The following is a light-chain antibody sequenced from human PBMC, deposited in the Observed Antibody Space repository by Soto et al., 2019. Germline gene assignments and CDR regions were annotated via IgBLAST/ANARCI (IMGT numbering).Light chain of an antibody. CDR1: SSDVGAYDY. CDR3: GSYTSSSTRV. J-gene: IGLJ3*02. V-gene: IGLV2-14*01. CDR2: EVT. Sequence: QSALTQPASVSGSPGQSITIYCTGTSSDVGAYDYVSWYQQHPGKAPKLMIYEVTNRPSGVSDRFSGSKPGNTASLTISGLQAEDEADYYCGSYTSSSTRVFGGGTKLTVL.